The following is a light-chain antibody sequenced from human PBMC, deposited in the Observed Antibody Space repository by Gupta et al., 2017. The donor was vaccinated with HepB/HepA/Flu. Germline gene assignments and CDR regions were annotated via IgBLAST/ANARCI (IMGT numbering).Light chain of an antibody. CDR2: GAS. CDR3: HQYMNWTT. CDR1: QRIRSN. V-gene: IGKV3-15*01. Sequence: EIVLMQSPATISVSPGERATTSCRTSQRIRSNVGWYQQKPGQAPRLLIYGASTRATGIPAWCSGSGSGTEFTIIISSLQSDDVAVYYCHQYMNWTTFGQGTKVEI. J-gene: IGKJ1*01.